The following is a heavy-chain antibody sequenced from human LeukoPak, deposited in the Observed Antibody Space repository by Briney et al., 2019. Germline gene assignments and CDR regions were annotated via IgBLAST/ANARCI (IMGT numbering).Heavy chain of an antibody. V-gene: IGHV4-4*02. Sequence: SGTLSLTCAVSGGSISSSNWWSWIRQPPGKGLEWIGEIYHSGSTNYNPSLKSRVTISLDTSRNQFSLKVSSVTAADTAVYYCARDRTTAGGFDPWGQGTLVTVSS. J-gene: IGHJ5*02. CDR3: ARDRTTAGGFDP. D-gene: IGHD1-1*01. CDR2: IYHSGST. CDR1: GGSISSSNW.